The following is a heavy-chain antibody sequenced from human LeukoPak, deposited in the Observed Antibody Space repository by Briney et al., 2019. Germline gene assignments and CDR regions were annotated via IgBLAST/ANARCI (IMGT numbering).Heavy chain of an antibody. CDR2: IYSGGST. V-gene: IGHV3-53*01. D-gene: IGHD3-9*01. J-gene: IGHJ4*02. CDR1: GFTVSSNY. Sequence: PGGSLRLSCAASGFTVSSNYMSWVRQAPGKGLEWVSVIYSGGSTYYADSVKGRFTISRDNSKNTLYLQMNSLRAEDTAVYYCATTAPDKLPANFDYWGQGTLVTVSS. CDR3: ATTAPDKLPANFDY.